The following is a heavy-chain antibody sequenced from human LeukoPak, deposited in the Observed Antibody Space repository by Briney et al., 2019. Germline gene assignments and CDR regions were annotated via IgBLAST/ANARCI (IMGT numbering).Heavy chain of an antibody. Sequence: ASVKVSCKASGYSFTNNGISWVRQAPGQGLEWMGWIGTNSGNTNYAQKFQGRVTMTTDTSTSTAYMELRSLRSDDTAVYYCARVSGGDYDFWSGYRNYFDYWGQGTLVTVSS. V-gene: IGHV1-18*01. CDR3: ARVSGGDYDFWSGYRNYFDY. CDR1: GYSFTNNG. D-gene: IGHD3-3*01. CDR2: IGTNSGNT. J-gene: IGHJ4*02.